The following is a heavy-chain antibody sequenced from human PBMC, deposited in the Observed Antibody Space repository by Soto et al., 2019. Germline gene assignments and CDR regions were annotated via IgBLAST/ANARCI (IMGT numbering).Heavy chain of an antibody. CDR3: IWWQAGGPEY. CDR1: RRTFMYYL. V-gene: IGHV1-18*01. Sequence: VEVKQSAAQVREPGASVKVSCTAERRTFMYYLVTWERQAPGHGLEFVGWISAVIHNTKHAQSVQDRVTFASDTSTSTASMELRGLRSDDTGMYYSIWWQAGGPEYWGQGTLVTVSS. J-gene: IGHJ4*02. D-gene: IGHD3-3*02. CDR2: ISAVIHNT.